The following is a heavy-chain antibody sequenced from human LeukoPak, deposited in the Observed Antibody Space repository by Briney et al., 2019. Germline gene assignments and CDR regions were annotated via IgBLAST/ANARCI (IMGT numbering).Heavy chain of an antibody. D-gene: IGHD1-26*01. CDR1: GFTFSGYG. CDR3: AKEWYGGSPPDY. J-gene: IGHJ4*02. Sequence: GGSLRLSCAASGFTFSGYGMHWVRQAPGKGLEWVASIRSDGGSKYYADSVRGRFTISRDNSKNTLYLQMNSLRAEDTAVYYCAKEWYGGSPPDYWGQGTLVTVSS. V-gene: IGHV3-30*02. CDR2: IRSDGGSK.